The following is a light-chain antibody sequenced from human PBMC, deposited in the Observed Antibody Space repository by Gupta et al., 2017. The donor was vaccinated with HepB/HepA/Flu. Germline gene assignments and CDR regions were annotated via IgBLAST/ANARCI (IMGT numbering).Light chain of an antibody. CDR2: AAS. CDR3: QLSNSFPYT. CDR1: QRISNW. V-gene: IGKV1D-12*01. J-gene: IGKJ2*01. Sequence: DIYMTQAPSSVSASVGDRVTITCRASQRISNWLAWYQQKPGKAPKLLIYAASSLQSGVPSRFSGSRSGTDFTLTISSLPPEDFATYYCQLSNSFPYTFGQGTKLEIK.